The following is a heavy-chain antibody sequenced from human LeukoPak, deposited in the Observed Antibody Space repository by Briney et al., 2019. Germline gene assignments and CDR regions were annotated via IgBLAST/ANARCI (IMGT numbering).Heavy chain of an antibody. CDR2: IYYSGST. CDR1: GGSFSSYY. Sequence: SETLSLTCTLSGGSFSSYYWSWIRQPSGKGLKWIGYIYYSGSTNYNPSLKSRVTISVDTSKNQFSLKLSSVTATDTAVYYCARDRGGYYGSGAEFDYWGQGTLVTVSS. V-gene: IGHV4-59*01. CDR3: ARDRGGYYGSGAEFDY. D-gene: IGHD3-10*01. J-gene: IGHJ4*02.